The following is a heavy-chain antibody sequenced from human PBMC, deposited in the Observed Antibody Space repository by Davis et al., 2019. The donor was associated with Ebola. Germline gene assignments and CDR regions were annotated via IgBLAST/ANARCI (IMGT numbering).Heavy chain of an antibody. V-gene: IGHV4-59*11. CDR1: GGSIRTHY. D-gene: IGHD3-22*01. Sequence: MPSETLSLTCTVSGGSIRTHYWSWIRQSPGKGLEWIGYGYYGGRTYYNPSLKSRAIISVDTSKNHFSLNLSSVTAADTAIYYCARSVFYDSTGYYVHWYYDLWGRGTLVTVSS. J-gene: IGHJ2*01. CDR3: ARSVFYDSTGYYVHWYYDL. CDR2: GYYGGRT.